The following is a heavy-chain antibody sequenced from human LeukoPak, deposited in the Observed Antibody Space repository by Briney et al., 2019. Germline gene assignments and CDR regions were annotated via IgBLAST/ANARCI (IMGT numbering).Heavy chain of an antibody. CDR2: IYHSGTT. J-gene: IGHJ6*02. CDR1: GGSISDYY. D-gene: IGHD2-15*01. Sequence: SETLSLTCTVSGGSISDYYWSWIRQSPGKGLEWIGYIYHSGTTNYNPSLKSRVTISVDTSKNQFSLKLSPVTAADTAVYYCARVGGGSDPYYAMDVWGQGTTVTVSS. CDR3: ARVGGGSDPYYAMDV. V-gene: IGHV4-59*01.